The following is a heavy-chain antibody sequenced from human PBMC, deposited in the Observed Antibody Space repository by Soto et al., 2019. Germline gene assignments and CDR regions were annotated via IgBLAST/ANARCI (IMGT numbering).Heavy chain of an antibody. CDR2: ISPTTSHI. J-gene: IGHJ6*02. Sequence: EVQLVESGGGLVKPGGSLRLSCAVSGFTFSSYTMNWVRQAPGKGLEWVSSISPTTSHIYYADSVKGRFTISRDNAKNSLCLQMNSLRAEDTAVYYCAGCSGGACHQNYGMDVWGQGTTVTVSS. CDR1: GFTFSSYT. V-gene: IGHV3-21*01. CDR3: AGCSGGACHQNYGMDV. D-gene: IGHD2-15*01.